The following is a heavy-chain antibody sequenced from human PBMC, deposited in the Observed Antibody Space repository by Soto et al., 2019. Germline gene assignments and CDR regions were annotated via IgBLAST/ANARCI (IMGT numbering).Heavy chain of an antibody. J-gene: IGHJ6*02. V-gene: IGHV3-66*01. CDR1: GFTVSSNY. Sequence: GGSLRLSCAASGFTVSSNYMSWVRQAPGKGLEWVSVIYSGGSTYYADSVKGRFTISRDNSKNTLYLQMNSLRAEDTAVYYCARERAYYDFWSGYYRPDGMDVWGQGTTVTVS. D-gene: IGHD3-3*01. CDR2: IYSGGST. CDR3: ARERAYYDFWSGYYRPDGMDV.